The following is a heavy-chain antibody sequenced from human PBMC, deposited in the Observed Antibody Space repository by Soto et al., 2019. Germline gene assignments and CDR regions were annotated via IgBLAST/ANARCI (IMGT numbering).Heavy chain of an antibody. D-gene: IGHD3-10*01. CDR2: INPSCGST. V-gene: IGHV1-46*03. CDR3: DRQGKFNAFDY. J-gene: IGHJ4*02. Sequence: ASLRVSCRASGYTFASYYMHWFRQAPGQGLEWMGIINPSCGSTSYAQNFQGGVTMTSDTSMSTVYMELSSLRSEDTAVYSCDRQGKFNAFDYWGQGTMVTVSS. CDR1: GYTFASYY.